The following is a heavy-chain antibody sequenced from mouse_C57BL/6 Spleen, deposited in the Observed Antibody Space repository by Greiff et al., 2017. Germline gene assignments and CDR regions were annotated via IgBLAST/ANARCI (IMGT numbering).Heavy chain of an antibody. D-gene: IGHD2-4*01. CDR1: GYAFSSSW. CDR3: ARDYDYDEGFDY. CDR2: IYPGDGDT. V-gene: IGHV1-82*01. Sequence: VQLQQSGPELVKPGASVKISCKASGYAFSSSWMNWVKQRPGKGLEWIGRIYPGDGDTNYNGKFKGKATLTADKSSSTAYMQLSSLTSEDSAVYFCARDYDYDEGFDYWGQGTTLTVSS. J-gene: IGHJ2*01.